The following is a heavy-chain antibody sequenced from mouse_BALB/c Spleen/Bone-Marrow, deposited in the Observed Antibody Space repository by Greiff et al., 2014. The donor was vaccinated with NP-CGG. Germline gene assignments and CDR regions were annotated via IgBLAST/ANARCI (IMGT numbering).Heavy chain of an antibody. CDR1: GYTFSSYW. J-gene: IGHJ3*01. V-gene: IGHV1-9*01. CDR2: ILPGSGST. CDR3: ARERGY. Sequence: VQLQQSRAELMKTGASVKISCRATGYTFSSYWIEWVKQRPGHGLEWIGEILPGSGSTNYNEKFKGKATFTADTSSNTAYMQLSSLTSGDSAVYYCARERGYWGQGTLVTVSA.